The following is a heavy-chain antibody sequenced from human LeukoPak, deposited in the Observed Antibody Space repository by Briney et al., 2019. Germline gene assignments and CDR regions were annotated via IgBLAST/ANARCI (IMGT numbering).Heavy chain of an antibody. Sequence: ASVKVSCKASGYTFTGYYMHWVRQAPGQGLEWMGWINPNSGGTNYAQKFQGRVSMTGDTSISTAYMELSRLRSDDTAVYYCARDLSLAVPVQGYWGQGTLVTVSS. CDR3: ARDLSLAVPVQGY. J-gene: IGHJ4*02. V-gene: IGHV1-2*02. D-gene: IGHD6-19*01. CDR1: GYTFTGYY. CDR2: INPNSGGT.